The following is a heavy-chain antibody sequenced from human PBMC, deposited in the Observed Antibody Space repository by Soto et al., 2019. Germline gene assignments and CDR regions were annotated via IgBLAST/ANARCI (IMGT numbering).Heavy chain of an antibody. Sequence: PGGSLRLSCAASGFTFSSYGMHWVRQAPGKGLEWVAVISYDGSNKYYADSVKGRFTISRGNSKNTLYLQMNSLRAEDTAVYYCAKDRGDWYYFDYWGQGTLVTVSS. J-gene: IGHJ4*02. D-gene: IGHD3-10*01. CDR1: GFTFSSYG. CDR2: ISYDGSNK. V-gene: IGHV3-30*18. CDR3: AKDRGDWYYFDY.